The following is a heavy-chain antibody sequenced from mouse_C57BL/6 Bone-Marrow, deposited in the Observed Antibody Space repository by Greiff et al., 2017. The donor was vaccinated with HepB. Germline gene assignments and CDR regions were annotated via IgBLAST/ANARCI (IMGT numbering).Heavy chain of an antibody. CDR3: ARSFADY. V-gene: IGHV1-26*01. J-gene: IGHJ2*01. CDR2: INPNNGGT. CDR1: GYTFTDYY. Sequence: EVKLQQSGPELVKPGASVKISCKASGYTFTDYYMNWVKQSHGKSLEWIGDINPNNGGTSYNQKFKGKATLTVDKSSSTAYMELRSLTSEDSAVYYCARSFADYWGQGTTLTVSS.